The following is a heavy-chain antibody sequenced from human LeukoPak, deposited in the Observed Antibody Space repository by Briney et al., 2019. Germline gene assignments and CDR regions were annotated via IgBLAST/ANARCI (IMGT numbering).Heavy chain of an antibody. V-gene: IGHV4-61*10. Sequence: SETLSLTCTVSGVSISSGSYYWSCLRQPAGKGLEWIGSINYSGSTYYNPSLKSLVTISVDTSKNQFSLKLSSVPAADTALYYCARETGYRYDYWGQGTLVTVSS. CDR2: INYSGST. CDR3: ARETGYRYDY. D-gene: IGHD5-18*01. CDR1: GVSISSGSYY. J-gene: IGHJ4*02.